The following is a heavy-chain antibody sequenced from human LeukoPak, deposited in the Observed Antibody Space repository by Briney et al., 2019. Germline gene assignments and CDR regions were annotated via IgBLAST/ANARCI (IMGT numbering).Heavy chain of an antibody. CDR2: ISGSGGST. J-gene: IGHJ4*02. Sequence: GGSLRLSYAASGFTFSSYAMSWVRQAPGKGLEWVSAISGSGGSTYYADSVKGRFTISRDNSKNTLYLQMNSLRAEDTAVYYCAKGSYYYDSSSYYLGWGQGTLVTVSS. D-gene: IGHD3-22*01. V-gene: IGHV3-23*01. CDR1: GFTFSSYA. CDR3: AKGSYYYDSSSYYLG.